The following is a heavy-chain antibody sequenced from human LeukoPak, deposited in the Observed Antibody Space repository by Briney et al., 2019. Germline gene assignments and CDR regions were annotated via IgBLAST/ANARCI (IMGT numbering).Heavy chain of an antibody. CDR2: ISGYDGNT. Sequence: ASVKVSCKASGYSFTSYGISWVRQAPGQGLEWMGWISGYDGNTNYAQKFQGRVTMTTDTSTTTAYMELRSLRSDDTAVYYCARGQGYCSSNTCYRFDYWGQGTLVTVSS. CDR1: GYSFTSYG. V-gene: IGHV1-18*01. J-gene: IGHJ4*02. CDR3: ARGQGYCSSNTCYRFDY. D-gene: IGHD2-2*01.